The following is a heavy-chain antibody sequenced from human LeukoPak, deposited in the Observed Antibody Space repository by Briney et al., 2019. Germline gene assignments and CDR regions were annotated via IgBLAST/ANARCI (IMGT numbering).Heavy chain of an antibody. CDR3: AAAFGGYRDY. D-gene: IGHD3-10*01. CDR1: GFTFDDYA. Sequence: PGRSLRLSCAASGFTFDDYAMHWVRQVPEKGLEWVSGIGWNSGSIGYADSVKGRFTISRDNAKNSLYLQMNSLRAEDTALYYCAAAFGGYRDYWGQGTLVTVSS. CDR2: IGWNSGSI. J-gene: IGHJ4*02. V-gene: IGHV3-9*01.